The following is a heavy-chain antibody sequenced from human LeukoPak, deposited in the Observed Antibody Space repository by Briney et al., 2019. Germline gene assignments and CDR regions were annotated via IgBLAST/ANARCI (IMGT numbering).Heavy chain of an antibody. Sequence: ASVKVSCKASGYTFTDYYMHWVRQAPGQGLEWMGWINPNSGGTSYAQKFQGRVTMTRDTSISTAYMELSRLRSDDTAVYYCARASYYYDSSGYPGYYFDYWGQGTLVTVSS. D-gene: IGHD3-22*01. CDR2: INPNSGGT. CDR1: GYTFTDYY. CDR3: ARASYYYDSSGYPGYYFDY. V-gene: IGHV1-2*02. J-gene: IGHJ4*02.